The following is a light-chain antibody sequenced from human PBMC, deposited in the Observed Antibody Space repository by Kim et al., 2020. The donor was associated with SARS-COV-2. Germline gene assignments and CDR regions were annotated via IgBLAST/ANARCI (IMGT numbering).Light chain of an antibody. V-gene: IGKV1-5*03. CDR3: QQYNSYSLT. CDR1: QSISSW. CDR2: KAS. J-gene: IGKJ4*01. Sequence: SASVGDRVTITGRASQSISSWLAWYQQKPGKAPKLLIYKASSLESGVPSRFSGSGSGTEFTLTISSLQPDDFATYYCQQYNSYSLTFGGGTKVDIK.